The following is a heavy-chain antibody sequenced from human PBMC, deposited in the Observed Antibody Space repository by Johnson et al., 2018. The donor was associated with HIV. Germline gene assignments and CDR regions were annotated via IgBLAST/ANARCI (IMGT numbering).Heavy chain of an antibody. CDR3: ARDVRMDKAFDI. Sequence: MLLVESGGGLIQPGGSLRLSCAASGFTVSSNYMSWVRQAPGKGLEWVSVIYSGGSTYYADSVKGRFTISRDNSKYTLYLQMNSLRAEDTAVYYCARDVRMDKAFDIWGQGTMVTVSS. J-gene: IGHJ3*02. V-gene: IGHV3-53*01. D-gene: IGHD2-15*01. CDR1: GFTVSSNY. CDR2: IYSGGST.